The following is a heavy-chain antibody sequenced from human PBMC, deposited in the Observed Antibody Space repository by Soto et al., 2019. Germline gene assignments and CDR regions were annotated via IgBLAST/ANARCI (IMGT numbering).Heavy chain of an antibody. CDR1: GFTLSDYG. V-gene: IGHV3-30*18. D-gene: IGHD6-6*01. CDR2: VSYDGSYK. CDR3: AKEMYPRTVLDSSSPWGDY. Sequence: QVQLVESGGGVAQPGRSLRLSCAVSGFTLSDYGMHWVRQAPGKGLEWVAVVSYDGSYKYYADSVKGRFTVSRDLSGNTLFLQMYSLRLEDTAVYFCAKEMYPRTVLDSSSPWGDYWGQGTLVAVSS. J-gene: IGHJ4*02.